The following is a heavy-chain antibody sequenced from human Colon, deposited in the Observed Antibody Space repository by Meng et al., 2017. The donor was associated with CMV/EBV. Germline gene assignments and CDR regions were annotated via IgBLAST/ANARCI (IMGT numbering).Heavy chain of an antibody. CDR3: VRDGWGADVFDI. D-gene: IGHD2-2*03. J-gene: IGHJ3*02. Sequence: GGSLRLSCAASGFTFSSRWMHWVRQVPGKGLVWVSRSNSDGSRTTYADSVKGRFTISRDNAKNTLYLQMNSLRADDTAVYYCVRDGWGADVFDIWGQGTMVTVSS. CDR1: GFTFSSRW. V-gene: IGHV3-74*01. CDR2: SNSDGSRT.